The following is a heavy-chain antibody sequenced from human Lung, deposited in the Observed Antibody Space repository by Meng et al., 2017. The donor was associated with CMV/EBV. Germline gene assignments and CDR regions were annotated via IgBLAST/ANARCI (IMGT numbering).Heavy chain of an antibody. Sequence: GESXKISCAASGFIFSSYSMNWVRQAPGKGLEWVSSISISSGYKNYADSVKGRFTISRDNAKNSLYLQMNSLRAEDTAVYYCARVPYGDYPYWGQGTRVTVSS. D-gene: IGHD4-17*01. V-gene: IGHV3-21*01. J-gene: IGHJ4*02. CDR2: ISISSGYK. CDR3: ARVPYGDYPY. CDR1: GFIFSSYS.